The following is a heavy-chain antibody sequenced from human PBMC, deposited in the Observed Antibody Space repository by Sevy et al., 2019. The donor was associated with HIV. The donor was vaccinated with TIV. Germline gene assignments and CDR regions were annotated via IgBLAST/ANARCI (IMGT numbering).Heavy chain of an antibody. V-gene: IGHV3-23*01. CDR3: AYGGRGQYDPDEIAYYFYYYNMDV. J-gene: IGHJ6*03. CDR1: GFSFDSYG. CDR2: ISGSGTRT. D-gene: IGHD1-26*01. Sequence: GGSLRLSCAVSGFSFDSYGMTWVRQAPGKGLEWVSAISGSGTRTYYADSVKGRFIISRDNSKNTMNLQMNSLRAEDTDVYYVAYGGRGQYDPDEIAYYFYYYNMDVWGKGTTVTVSS.